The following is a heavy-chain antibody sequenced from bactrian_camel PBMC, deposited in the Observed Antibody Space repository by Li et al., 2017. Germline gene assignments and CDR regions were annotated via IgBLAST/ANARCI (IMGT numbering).Heavy chain of an antibody. V-gene: IGHV3S53*01. CDR2: IYAGAK. CDR1: GPSDWLMNC. Sequence: HVQLVESGGGSVQTGGSLRLSCAISGPSDWLMNCVAWFRQVPGKDREEVASIYAGAKPYANSAQDRFTVSQDKAKRQSYLEMNNLNPEDSAMYYCAADNVCLRIVRTVTGSLSTAWTTGAKEPRSPSP. D-gene: IGHD2*01. J-gene: IGHJ7*01.